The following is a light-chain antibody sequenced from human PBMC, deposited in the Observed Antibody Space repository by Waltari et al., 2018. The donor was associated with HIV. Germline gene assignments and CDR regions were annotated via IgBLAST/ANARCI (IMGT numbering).Light chain of an antibody. J-gene: IGLJ3*02. CDR1: SSNIGNHF. CDR3: GTWDGSLNVWV. V-gene: IGLV1-51*01. CDR2: ANT. Sequence: QSALTQPPSVSAASGQKVTISCSGSSSNIGNHFVSWYQQLPAIAPKLLIYANTKRPSGNPDRFAGSKAGTSATLAITGLQTGDEADYYCGTWDGSLNVWVFGGGTKVTV.